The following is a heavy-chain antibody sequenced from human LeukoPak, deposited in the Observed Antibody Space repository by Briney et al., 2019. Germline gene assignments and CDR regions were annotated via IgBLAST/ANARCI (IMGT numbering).Heavy chain of an antibody. CDR2: ISSSGSTI. J-gene: IGHJ5*02. D-gene: IGHD3-9*01. CDR1: GFTFSDYY. V-gene: IGHV3-11*04. CDR3: ARDLRLRYFDWLLRNKGFDP. Sequence: PGGSLRLSCTASGFTFSDYYMSWIRQAPGKGLEWVSYISSSGSTIYYADSVKGRFTISRDNAKNSLYLQMNSLRAEDTAVYYCARDLRLRYFDWLLRNKGFDPWGQGTLVTVSS.